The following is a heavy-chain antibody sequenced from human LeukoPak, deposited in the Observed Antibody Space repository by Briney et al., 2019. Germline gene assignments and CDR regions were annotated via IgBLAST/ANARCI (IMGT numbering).Heavy chain of an antibody. CDR1: GGTFSSYA. Sequence: GASVKVSCKASGGTFSSYAISWVRQAPGQGLEWMGGIIPIFGTANYAQKFQGRVTITADESTSTAYMELSSLRSEDTAVCYCARDISGLEVTPYYYGMDVWGQGTTVTVSS. CDR2: IIPIFGTA. J-gene: IGHJ6*02. CDR3: ARDISGLEVTPYYYGMDV. D-gene: IGHD3-22*01. V-gene: IGHV1-69*13.